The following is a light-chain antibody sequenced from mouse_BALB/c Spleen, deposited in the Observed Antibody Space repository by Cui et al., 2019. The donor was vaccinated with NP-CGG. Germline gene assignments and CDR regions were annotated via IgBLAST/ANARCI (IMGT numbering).Light chain of an antibody. V-gene: IGLV1*01. J-gene: IGLJ1*01. CDR2: GTN. CDR1: TGAVTTSNY. CDR3: ALWYSNHWV. Sequence: AVVTQEYALTTSPGKTVTLTCRSSTGAVTTSNYANWVQEKPDHLFTGLIGGTNNRAPGVPARFSGSLIGDKAALTITGAQTEDETIYFCALWYSNHWVFGGGTKLTVL.